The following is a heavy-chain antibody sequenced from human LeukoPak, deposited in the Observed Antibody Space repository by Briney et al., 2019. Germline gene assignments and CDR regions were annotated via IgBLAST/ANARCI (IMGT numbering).Heavy chain of an antibody. V-gene: IGHV3-23*01. Sequence: GGFLRLSCAASGFTFSTSGMHWVRQAPGKGLEWVSDISGSGGSTYYADSVKGRFTISRDNSKNTLYLQMKSLRAEDTAVYYCVPRKEWSCYMDVWGKGTTVTVSS. CDR2: ISGSGGST. CDR3: VPRKEWSCYMDV. D-gene: IGHD3-3*01. J-gene: IGHJ6*03. CDR1: GFTFSTSG.